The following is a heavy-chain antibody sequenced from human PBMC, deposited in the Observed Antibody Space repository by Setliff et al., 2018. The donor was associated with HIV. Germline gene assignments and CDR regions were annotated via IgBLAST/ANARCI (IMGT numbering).Heavy chain of an antibody. V-gene: IGHV4-34*01. Sequence: SETLSLTCAVYGGSFSGYSWSWLRQPPGKGLEWIVSIYYSGSTYYNPSLKSRVTISVDTSKNQFSLKMSSVTAAETALYYCARGYSSSLGWFDPWGQGTLVTVSS. CDR3: ARGYSSSLGWFDP. CDR1: GGSFSGYS. D-gene: IGHD6-6*01. J-gene: IGHJ5*02. CDR2: IYYSGST.